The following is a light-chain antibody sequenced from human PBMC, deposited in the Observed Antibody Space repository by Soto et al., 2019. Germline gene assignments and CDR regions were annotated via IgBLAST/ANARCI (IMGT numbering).Light chain of an antibody. J-gene: IGLJ1*01. V-gene: IGLV2-14*01. Sequence: QSALTQPASVSGSPGQSITISCTGTSSDVGGYNFVSWYQQHPGKAPKLMIYEVSNRPSGVSNRFSGSKSSNTASLTISGLQAEDEADYYCSSFTSGSTLFGTGTKVTVL. CDR2: EVS. CDR3: SSFTSGSTL. CDR1: SSDVGGYNF.